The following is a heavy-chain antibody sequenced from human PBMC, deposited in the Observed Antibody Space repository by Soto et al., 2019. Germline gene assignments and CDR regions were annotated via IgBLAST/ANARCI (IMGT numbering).Heavy chain of an antibody. Sequence: GGSLRLSCAASGFTFSSYAMHWVRQAPGKGLEYVSAISSNGGSTYYANSVKGRFTISRDNSKNTLYLQMGSLRAEDMAVYYCARDQRVAAIFDAPRGFDIWGQGTMVTVSS. CDR1: GFTFSSYA. V-gene: IGHV3-64*01. D-gene: IGHD2-15*01. CDR2: ISSNGGST. J-gene: IGHJ3*02. CDR3: ARDQRVAAIFDAPRGFDI.